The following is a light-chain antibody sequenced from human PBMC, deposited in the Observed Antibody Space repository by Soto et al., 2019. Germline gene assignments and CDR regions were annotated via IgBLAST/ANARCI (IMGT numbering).Light chain of an antibody. CDR3: HQYGSSSTWT. J-gene: IGKJ1*01. V-gene: IGKV3-20*01. CDR2: AAS. CDR1: QSVSSAY. Sequence: EIVLTQSAGTLSLSPGERATLSCRASQSVSSAYLAWYQHKPGQPPTLLIYAASSRVTGIPDRFSGCGSGTDFTLTISRLEPEDFGVYYCHQYGSSSTWTFGQGTKVEIK.